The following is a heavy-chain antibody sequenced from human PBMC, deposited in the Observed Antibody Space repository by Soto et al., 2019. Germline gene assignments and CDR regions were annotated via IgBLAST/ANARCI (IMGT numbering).Heavy chain of an antibody. CDR2: IYYSGST. J-gene: IGHJ3*02. V-gene: IGHV4-59*08. CDR1: GGAISSYY. D-gene: IGHD4-17*01. Sequence: SETLSLTCTVSGGAISSYYWTWIRQPPGKGLEWIGYIYYSGSTNYNPSLKSRVTISVDTSKNQFSLKLSSVTAADTAVYYCARRYGGAFDIWGQGTMVTVSS. CDR3: ARRYGGAFDI.